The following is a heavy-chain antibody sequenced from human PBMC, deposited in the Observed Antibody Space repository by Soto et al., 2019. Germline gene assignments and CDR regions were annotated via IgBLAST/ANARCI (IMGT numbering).Heavy chain of an antibody. CDR1: GYTFTSYG. V-gene: IGHV1-18*01. CDR3: ARGSFLEWFHAFDI. J-gene: IGHJ3*02. Sequence: ASVKVSCKASGYTFTSYGISWVRQAPGQGLEWMGWISAYNGNTNYAQKLQGRVTTTTDTSTSTAYMELRSLRSDDTAVYYCARGSFLEWFHAFDIWGQGTMVTVSS. CDR2: ISAYNGNT. D-gene: IGHD3-3*01.